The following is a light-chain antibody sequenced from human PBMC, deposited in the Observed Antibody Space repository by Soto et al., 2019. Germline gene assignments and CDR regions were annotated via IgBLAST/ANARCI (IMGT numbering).Light chain of an antibody. J-gene: IGKJ1*01. CDR2: KAS. CDR3: QHYNSYSEA. V-gene: IGKV1-5*03. CDR1: QTISSW. Sequence: DIQMAPSPSTLSGSLVDRVTITCLASQTISSWLAWYQQKPGKAPKLLIYKASTLKSGVPSRFSGSGSGTEFTLTISSLQPDDFATYYCQHYNSYSEAFGQGTKVDIK.